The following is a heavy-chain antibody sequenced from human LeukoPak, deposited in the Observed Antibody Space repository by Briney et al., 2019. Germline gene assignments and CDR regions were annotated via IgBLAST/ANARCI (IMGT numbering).Heavy chain of an antibody. Sequence: PGGSLRLSCAASGFTFSSYSMNWVRQAPGKGLEWVSAISGSGGSPYYADSVKGRFTISRDNSKNTLYLQMNSLRAEDTAVYYCAKDRYTSDLYYFDYWGQGTLVTVSS. CDR2: ISGSGGSP. D-gene: IGHD6-19*01. CDR1: GFTFSSYS. V-gene: IGHV3-23*01. CDR3: AKDRYTSDLYYFDY. J-gene: IGHJ4*02.